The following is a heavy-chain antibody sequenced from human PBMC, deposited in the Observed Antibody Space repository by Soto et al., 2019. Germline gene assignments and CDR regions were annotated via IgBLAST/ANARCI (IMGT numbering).Heavy chain of an antibody. CDR2: IYYSGST. CDR3: ASQNGYYDILTGWVNWFDP. Sequence: SETLSLTCTVSGGSISSGHYYWSWVRQPPGKGLEWIGYIYYSGSTYYNPSLKSRVTISVDTSKNQFSLKLSSVTAADTAVYYCASQNGYYDILTGWVNWFDPWGQGTLVTLSS. D-gene: IGHD3-9*01. CDR1: GGSISSGHYY. V-gene: IGHV4-30-4*01. J-gene: IGHJ5*02.